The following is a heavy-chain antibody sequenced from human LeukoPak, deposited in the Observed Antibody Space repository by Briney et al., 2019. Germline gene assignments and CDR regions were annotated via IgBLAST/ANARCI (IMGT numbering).Heavy chain of an antibody. D-gene: IGHD2-2*02. Sequence: GASVKVSCKASGYTFTSYDINWVRQATGQGLEWMGWMNPNSGNTGYAQKFQGRVTMTRNTSTSTVYMELSSLRSEDTAVYYCARDLTAITFDYWGQGTLVTVSS. CDR1: GYTFTSYD. V-gene: IGHV1-8*01. J-gene: IGHJ4*02. CDR3: ARDLTAITFDY. CDR2: MNPNSGNT.